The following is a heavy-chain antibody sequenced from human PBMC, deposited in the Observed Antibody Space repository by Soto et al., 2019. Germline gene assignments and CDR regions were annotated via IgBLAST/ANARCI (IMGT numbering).Heavy chain of an antibody. V-gene: IGHV1-69*13. Sequence: ASVKVSCKASGGTFSSYAISWVRQAPGQGLEWMGGIIPIFGTANYAQKFQGRVTITADESTSTAYMELSSLRSEDTAVYYCARPRVYCTNGVCYTHDAFDIWGQGTMVTVSS. CDR2: IIPIFGTA. D-gene: IGHD2-8*01. J-gene: IGHJ3*02. CDR3: ARPRVYCTNGVCYTHDAFDI. CDR1: GGTFSSYA.